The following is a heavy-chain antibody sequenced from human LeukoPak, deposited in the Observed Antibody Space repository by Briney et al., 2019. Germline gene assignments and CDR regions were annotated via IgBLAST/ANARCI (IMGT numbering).Heavy chain of an antibody. D-gene: IGHD3-3*01. Sequence: ASVKVSCKASGYTFTNYAIHWVRLAPGQRPEWMGWINAGNGNTKYSQTFQDRVIVTRDKSASTAYMELSSLRSEDTAVYYCARGIWSSHKADYYLDQWGQGTLVTVSS. V-gene: IGHV1-3*01. CDR2: INAGNGNT. CDR1: GYTFTNYA. CDR3: ARGIWSSHKADYYLDQ. J-gene: IGHJ4*02.